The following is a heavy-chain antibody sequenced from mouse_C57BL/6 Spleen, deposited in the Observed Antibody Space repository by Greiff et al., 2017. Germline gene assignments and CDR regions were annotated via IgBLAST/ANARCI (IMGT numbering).Heavy chain of an antibody. J-gene: IGHJ4*01. Sequence: DVKLQESGPGLVKPSQSLSLTCSVTGYSITSGYYWNWIRQFPGNKLEWMGYISYDGSNNYNPSLKNRISITRDTSKNQFFLKLNSVTTEDTATYYCAGDDYDAMDYWGQGTSVTVSS. CDR1: GYSITSGYY. CDR2: ISYDGSN. CDR3: AGDDYDAMDY. V-gene: IGHV3-6*01.